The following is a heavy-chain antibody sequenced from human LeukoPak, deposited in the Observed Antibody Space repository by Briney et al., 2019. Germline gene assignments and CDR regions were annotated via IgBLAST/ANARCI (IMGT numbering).Heavy chain of an antibody. J-gene: IGHJ4*02. CDR1: GFTFSSYA. CDR3: AKDMTGTTISSYFDY. CDR2: ISGSGGST. D-gene: IGHD1-1*01. V-gene: IGHV3-23*01. Sequence: GGXXRLSCAASGFTFSSYAMSWVRQAPGKGVEWVSAISGSGGSTYYADSVKGRFTISRDNSKNTLYLQMNSLRAEDTAVYYCAKDMTGTTISSYFDYWGQGTLVTVSS.